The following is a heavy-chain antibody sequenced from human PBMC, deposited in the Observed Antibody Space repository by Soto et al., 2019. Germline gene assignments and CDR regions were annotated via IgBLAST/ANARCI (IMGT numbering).Heavy chain of an antibody. J-gene: IGHJ4*02. CDR3: GVAAQPYYCDY. D-gene: IGHD2-15*01. V-gene: IGHV1-18*01. CDR1: GYTFTSYG. Sequence: QVQLVQSGAEVKKPGASVKVSCKASGYTFTSYGISWVRQAPGQGLEWMGWISAYNGNTNYAQKLQGRVTMTTDTTTSTVYMELRSLRSDDTAGYYWGVAAQPYYCDYWGQGTLVTVSS. CDR2: ISAYNGNT.